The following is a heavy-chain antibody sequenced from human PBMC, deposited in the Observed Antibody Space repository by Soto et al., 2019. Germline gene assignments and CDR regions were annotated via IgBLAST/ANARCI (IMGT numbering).Heavy chain of an antibody. Sequence: QVQLVQSGAEEKKPGASVRVSCKASGYTFTTYAIHWVRQAPGQSLEWMGWINGGNGNTQYSQNFQGRVTITRDTSASTAYMELSSLKSEDTAVYYCARDKESCFGSSCSAVWGVYGMDVWGQGTTVTVFS. CDR1: GYTFTTYA. CDR2: INGGNGNT. D-gene: IGHD2-2*01. V-gene: IGHV1-3*05. CDR3: ARDKESCFGSSCSAVWGVYGMDV. J-gene: IGHJ6*02.